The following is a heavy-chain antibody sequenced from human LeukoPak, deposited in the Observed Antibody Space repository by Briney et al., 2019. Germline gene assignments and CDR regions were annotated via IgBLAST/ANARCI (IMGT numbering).Heavy chain of an antibody. D-gene: IGHD6-19*01. CDR1: GYSFTNYW. V-gene: IGHV5-51*01. J-gene: IGHJ5*02. CDR2: IYPGDSDT. Sequence: GESLQISCQGSGYSFTNYWIGWVRQMPGKGLEWMGIIYPGDSDTRYSPSFQGQVTISADKSISTAYLQWSSLKASDTAMYYCARQVAVAGTKWFDPWGQGTLVTVSS. CDR3: ARQVAVAGTKWFDP.